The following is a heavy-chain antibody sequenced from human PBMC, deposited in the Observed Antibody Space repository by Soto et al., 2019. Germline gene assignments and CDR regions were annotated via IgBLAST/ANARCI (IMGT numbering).Heavy chain of an antibody. CDR2: INAGNGNT. J-gene: IGHJ6*03. CDR3: AREWIESSYLNYYSHYYMDV. CDR1: GYTFTSYA. Sequence: ASVKVSCKASGYTFTSYAMHWVRQAPGQRLEWMGWINAGNGNTKYSQKFQGRVTITRDTSASTAYMELSSLRSEDTAVYYCAREWIESSYLNYYSHYYMDVWGKGTMVTVSS. D-gene: IGHD5-12*01. V-gene: IGHV1-3*01.